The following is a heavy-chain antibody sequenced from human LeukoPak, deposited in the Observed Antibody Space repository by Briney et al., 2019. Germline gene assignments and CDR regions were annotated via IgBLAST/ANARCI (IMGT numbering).Heavy chain of an antibody. D-gene: IGHD2-2*01. Sequence: QPGGSLRLSCAASGLTFSNYAMSWVRQAPGKGLEWVSSISGSGSRTYYADSVKGRFTISRDNSKNTLYLQMSRLRGDETALYYCASRPGADIGPLDYWGQGTLVTVSS. CDR2: ISGSGSRT. V-gene: IGHV3-23*01. J-gene: IGHJ4*02. CDR3: ASRPGADIGPLDY. CDR1: GLTFSNYA.